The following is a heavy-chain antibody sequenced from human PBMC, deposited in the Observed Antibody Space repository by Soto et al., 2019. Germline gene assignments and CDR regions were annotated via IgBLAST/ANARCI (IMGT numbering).Heavy chain of an antibody. CDR2: ISGSGGGI. CDR3: AKGSGCSGGFCY. CDR1: GFSFTSSA. J-gene: IGHJ4*02. Sequence: PGGSLRLSCAASGFSFTSSAMAWVRQAPGMGLEWVSSISGSGGGIYYTDSVKGRFAISRDNSKNVVYLQMNSLRAGDTAVYYCAKGSGCSGGFCYWGQGTQVTVSS. D-gene: IGHD2-15*01. V-gene: IGHV3-23*01.